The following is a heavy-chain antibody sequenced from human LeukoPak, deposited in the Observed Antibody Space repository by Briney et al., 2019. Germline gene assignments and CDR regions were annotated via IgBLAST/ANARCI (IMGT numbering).Heavy chain of an antibody. J-gene: IGHJ4*02. CDR2: ISVYSGNT. CDR3: ARDANGVLGDY. V-gene: IGHV1-18*01. Sequence: ASVKVSCKASGYTFSSYGISWVRQAPGQGLEWMGWISVYSGNTNYAQRLQGRVTTTTDTSTNTAYMELRSLRSDDTAVYYCARDANGVLGDYWGQGTPVTVSS. D-gene: IGHD2-8*01. CDR1: GYTFSSYG.